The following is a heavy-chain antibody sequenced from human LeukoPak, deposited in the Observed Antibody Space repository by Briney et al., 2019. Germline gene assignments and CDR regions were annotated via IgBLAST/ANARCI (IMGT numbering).Heavy chain of an antibody. V-gene: IGHV6-1*01. CDR1: GDSVPSDTTA. J-gene: IGHJ6*02. CDR3: ARGYWAHGMNV. Sequence: SQTLSLTCAISGDSVPSDTTAWNWIRQSPSRGLEWLGRAYYTSKWNTNYAVSVRSRITVNPNTSNNQFSLQLNSVTPEDTAVYYCARGYWAHGMNVWGPGTTVTVSS. D-gene: IGHD6-13*01. CDR2: AYYTSKWNT.